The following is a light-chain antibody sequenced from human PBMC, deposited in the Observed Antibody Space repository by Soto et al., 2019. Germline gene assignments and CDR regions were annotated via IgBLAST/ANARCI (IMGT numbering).Light chain of an antibody. J-gene: IGKJ1*01. CDR3: QQYSSSTT. Sequence: DIQMTQSPSTLSASLADRFTIACRASRSISPWLAWYQQKPGKPPKLLIYGASSLAAGVPSRFSGSGSGTDFTLTISSLQPDDFASYYCQQYSSSTTFGQGTKVDIK. V-gene: IGKV1-5*01. CDR1: RSISPW. CDR2: GAS.